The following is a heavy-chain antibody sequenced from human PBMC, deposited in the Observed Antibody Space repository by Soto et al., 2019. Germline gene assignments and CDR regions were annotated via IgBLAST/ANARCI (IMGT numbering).Heavy chain of an antibody. V-gene: IGHV4-31*03. CDR2: IYYSGST. CDR1: GGSISSGGYY. D-gene: IGHD6-13*01. J-gene: IGHJ5*02. Sequence: SETLSLTCTVSGGSISSGGYYWSWIRQNPGKGLEWIGYIYYSGSTYYNPSLKSRVTISVETSKNQFSLKLSSVTAADTAVYYCARGKKIAAAGRWFDPWGQGTLVTVSS. CDR3: ARGKKIAAAGRWFDP.